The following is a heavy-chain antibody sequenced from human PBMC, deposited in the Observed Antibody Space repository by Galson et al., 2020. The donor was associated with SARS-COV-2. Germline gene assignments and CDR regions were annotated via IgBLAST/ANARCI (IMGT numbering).Heavy chain of an antibody. CDR2: IWYDGSNK. CDR1: GFTFSSYG. Sequence: GGSLRLSCAASGFTFSSYGMHWVRQAPGKGLEWVAVIWYDGSNKYYADSVKGRFTISRDNSKNTLYLQMNSLRAEDTAVYYCAKAATAGLSAFTIFGVVNFWFDYWGQGTLVTVSS. J-gene: IGHJ4*02. V-gene: IGHV3-33*06. D-gene: IGHD3-3*01. CDR3: AKAATAGLSAFTIFGVVNFWFDY.